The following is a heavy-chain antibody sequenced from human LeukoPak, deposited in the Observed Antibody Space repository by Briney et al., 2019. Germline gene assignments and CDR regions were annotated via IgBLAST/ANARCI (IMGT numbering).Heavy chain of an antibody. CDR3: ANIAGYSYGFGYYFDY. J-gene: IGHJ4*02. CDR2: ISGSGGST. CDR1: GFTFSSYA. Sequence: GASRRLSCAASGFTFSSYAMSWVRQAPGKGLEWVSAISGSGGSTYYADSVKGRFTISRDNSKNTLYLQMNSLRAEDTAVYYCANIAGYSYGFGYYFDYWGQGTLVTVSS. D-gene: IGHD5-18*01. V-gene: IGHV3-23*01.